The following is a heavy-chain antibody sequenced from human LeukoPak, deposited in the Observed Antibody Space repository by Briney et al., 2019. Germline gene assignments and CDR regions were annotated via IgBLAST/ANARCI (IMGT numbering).Heavy chain of an antibody. Sequence: PSETLSLTCTVSGGSISSSSYYWGWIRQPPGKGLEWIGSIYYSGSTYYNPSLKSRVTISVDTSKNQFSLKLSSVTAADTAVYYCARLGVGSTSWRQTPWAASYYFDYWGQGTLVTVSS. CDR2: IYYSGST. CDR3: ARLGVGSTSWRQTPWAASYYFDY. J-gene: IGHJ4*02. D-gene: IGHD2-2*01. CDR1: GGSISSSSYY. V-gene: IGHV4-39*01.